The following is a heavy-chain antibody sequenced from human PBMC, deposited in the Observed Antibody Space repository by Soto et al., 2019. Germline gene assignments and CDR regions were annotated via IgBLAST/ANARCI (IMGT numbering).Heavy chain of an antibody. CDR3: VKETPYHHSAWPERDYFGIDV. CDR2: ISKNGDDT. Sequence: PGGSLRLSCSASGFNFNRYVMAWVRQAPGRGLEYVAGISKNGDDTYYAKSVRGRFSISRENSKSTLFLQMSSLTTEDTAIYNCVKETPYHHSAWPERDYFGIDVWGQGITVTVSS. CDR1: GFNFNRYV. V-gene: IGHV3-64D*08. J-gene: IGHJ6*01. D-gene: IGHD6-19*01.